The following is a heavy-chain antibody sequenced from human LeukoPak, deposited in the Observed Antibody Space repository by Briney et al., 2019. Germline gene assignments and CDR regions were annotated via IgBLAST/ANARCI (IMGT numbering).Heavy chain of an antibody. CDR3: ANAPYCYDSSGFF. V-gene: IGHV3-30*18. D-gene: IGHD3-22*01. CDR1: GFTFSSYG. J-gene: IGHJ4*02. CDR2: ISYDGSNK. Sequence: PGGSLRLSCAASGFTFSSYGMHWVRQAPGKGLEWVAVISYDGSNKYYADSVKGRFTISRDNSKNTLYLQMNSLRAEDTAVYYCANAPYCYDSSGFFWGQGTLVTVSS.